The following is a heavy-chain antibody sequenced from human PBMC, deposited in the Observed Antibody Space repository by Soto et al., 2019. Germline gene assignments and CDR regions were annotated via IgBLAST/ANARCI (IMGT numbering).Heavy chain of an antibody. Sequence: SVKVSCKASGGTFSSYAISWVRQAPGQGLEWMGGIIPIFGTANYAQKFQGRVTITADESTSTAYMELSSLRSEDAAVYYCARDGYGSGSYYKAPQIYGMDVWGQGTTVTVSS. CDR3: ARDGYGSGSYYKAPQIYGMDV. CDR1: GGTFSSYA. D-gene: IGHD3-10*01. CDR2: IIPIFGTA. V-gene: IGHV1-69*13. J-gene: IGHJ6*02.